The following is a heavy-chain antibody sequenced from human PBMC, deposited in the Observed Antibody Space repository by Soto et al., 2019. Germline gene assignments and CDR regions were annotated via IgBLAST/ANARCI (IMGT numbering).Heavy chain of an antibody. J-gene: IGHJ3*02. CDR2: INPNSGGT. CDR3: ARWKLGIAAAVAALDI. V-gene: IGHV1-2*04. D-gene: IGHD6-13*01. Sequence: VSVEVCCKASGYTFTGYYMHWLRQAPGQGLEWMGWINPNSGGTNYAQKFQGWVTMTRDTSISTAYMELSMLRSDDTAVYYCARWKLGIAAAVAALDIWGKGTMVT. CDR1: GYTFTGYY.